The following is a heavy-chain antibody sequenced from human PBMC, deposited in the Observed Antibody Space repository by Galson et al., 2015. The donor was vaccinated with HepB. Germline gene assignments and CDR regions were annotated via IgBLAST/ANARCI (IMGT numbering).Heavy chain of an antibody. D-gene: IGHD3-22*01. V-gene: IGHV1-46*01. CDR2: LSPSDGTT. Sequence: MGVLSPSDGTTNYAQRFQGRVTMTRDTSTSAVSMELSSLRSEDTAVYYCARESLGDESSGYYSYFDFWGQGTLLTVAS. CDR3: ARESLGDESSGYYSYFDF. J-gene: IGHJ4*02.